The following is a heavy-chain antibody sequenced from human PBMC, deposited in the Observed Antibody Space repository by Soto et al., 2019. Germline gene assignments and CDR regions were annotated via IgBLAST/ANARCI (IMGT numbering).Heavy chain of an antibody. CDR3: ATSYCGGDCSLVYYYYGMDV. D-gene: IGHD2-21*02. V-gene: IGHV5-10-1*01. Sequence: PGESLQISCKGSGYSFTSYWIGWVRQMPGKGLEWMGRIDPSDSYTNYSPSFQGHATISADKSISTAYLQWSSLKASDTAMYYCATSYCGGDCSLVYYYYGMDVWGQGTTVTVSS. CDR1: GYSFTSYW. CDR2: IDPSDSYT. J-gene: IGHJ6*02.